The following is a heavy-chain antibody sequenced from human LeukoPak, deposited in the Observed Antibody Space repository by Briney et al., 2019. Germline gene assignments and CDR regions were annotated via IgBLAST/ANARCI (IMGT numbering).Heavy chain of an antibody. CDR3: ARGGNIRGIAARLKAYNFDY. J-gene: IGHJ4*02. D-gene: IGHD6-6*01. V-gene: IGHV4-34*01. Sequence: TETLSHTFAVHVGSFSGYYCSSIPQPPAKGQEWIGEINHSESPNYNPSLKSRVTISVDTSKNQFSLKLSSVTAADTAVYYCARGGNIRGIAARLKAYNFDYWGQGTLVTVSS. CDR2: INHSESP. CDR1: VGSFSGYY.